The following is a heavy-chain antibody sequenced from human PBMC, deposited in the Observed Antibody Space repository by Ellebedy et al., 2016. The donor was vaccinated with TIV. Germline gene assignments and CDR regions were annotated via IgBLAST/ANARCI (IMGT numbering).Heavy chain of an antibody. CDR3: ARVGYSSGWPRDY. CDR2: INHSGST. J-gene: IGHJ4*02. D-gene: IGHD6-19*01. CDR1: GGSFSGYY. V-gene: IGHV4-34*01. Sequence: MPSETLSLTCAVYGGSFSGYYWSWIRQPPGKGLEWIGEINHSGSTNYNPSLKSRVTISVDTSKNQFSLKLSSVTAADTAVYYCARVGYSSGWPRDYWGQGTLVTVSS.